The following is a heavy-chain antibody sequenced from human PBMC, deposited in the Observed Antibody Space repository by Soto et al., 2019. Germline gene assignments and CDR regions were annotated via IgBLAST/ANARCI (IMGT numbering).Heavy chain of an antibody. J-gene: IGHJ4*02. CDR1: GFIFSSYG. CDR3: AKEVLCGGGSCSWSEGFDY. V-gene: IGHV3-30*18. D-gene: IGHD2-15*01. CDR2: ISYEGSHT. Sequence: QVQLVESGGGVVQPGRSLRLSCAASGFIFSSYGMHWVRQAPGKGLEWVAVISYEGSHTYYADSVKGRFTITRDNSKNTLHLQMNSLRPEDTAVYYCAKEVLCGGGSCSWSEGFDYWGQGTPLTVSS.